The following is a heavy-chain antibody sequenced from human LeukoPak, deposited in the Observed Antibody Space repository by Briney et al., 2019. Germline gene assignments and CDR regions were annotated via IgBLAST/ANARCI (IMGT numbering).Heavy chain of an antibody. V-gene: IGHV3-33*07. CDR2: IWYDGSNK. D-gene: IGHD3-9*01. CDR3: ARDRNDVLTGFFDS. CDR1: GFIFSRCG. J-gene: IGHJ4*02. Sequence: PGRSLRLSCAASGFIFSRCGMNWVRQAPGKGLEWVAVIWYDGSNKYYGDSVKGRFTISRDNSKNTLNLEMNSLRAEDTAVYYCARDRNDVLTGFFDSWGQGTLATVSS.